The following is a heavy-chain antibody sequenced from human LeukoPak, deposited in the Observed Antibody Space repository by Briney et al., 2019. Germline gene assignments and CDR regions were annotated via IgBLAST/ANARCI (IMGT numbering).Heavy chain of an antibody. CDR1: GYTFTGYY. CDR2: INPNSGGT. D-gene: IGHD5-12*01. Sequence: ASVKVSCKASGYTFTGYYMHWVRQAPGQGLEWMGWINPNSGGTNYAQKFQGRVTMTRDTSISTAYMELSRLRSDDTAVYYCARGVEPIVAIPDRTYYYYGMDVWGQGTTVTVSS. V-gene: IGHV1-2*02. J-gene: IGHJ6*02. CDR3: ARGVEPIVAIPDRTYYYYGMDV.